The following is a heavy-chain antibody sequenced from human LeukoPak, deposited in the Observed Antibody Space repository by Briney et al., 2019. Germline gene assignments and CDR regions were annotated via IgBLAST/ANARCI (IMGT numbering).Heavy chain of an antibody. CDR2: INSNGGST. V-gene: IGHV3-64D*09. CDR3: VKTNQYYYGSGSDWDY. CDR1: GFTFGRYA. D-gene: IGHD3-10*01. Sequence: PGGSLRLSCSASGFTFGRYAICWIRQAPGEGLEYVSAINSNGGSTYYADSVKGRFTISRDNSKNTLYLQMSSLRAEDTAVYYRVKTNQYYYGSGSDWDYWGQGSLVTVS. J-gene: IGHJ4*02.